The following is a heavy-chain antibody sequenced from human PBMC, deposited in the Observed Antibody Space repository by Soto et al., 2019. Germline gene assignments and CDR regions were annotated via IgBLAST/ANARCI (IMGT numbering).Heavy chain of an antibody. D-gene: IGHD3-16*02. J-gene: IGHJ3*02. CDR2: ISWNSGSI. CDR3: ATDVTFGGVIGMAFDI. CDR1: GFTFDDYA. Sequence: GGSLRLSCAASGFTFDDYAMHWVRQAPGKGLEWVSGISWNSGSIGYADSVKGRFTISRDNAKNSLYLQMNSLRAEDTALYYCATDVTFGGVIGMAFDIWGQGTMVTVSS. V-gene: IGHV3-9*01.